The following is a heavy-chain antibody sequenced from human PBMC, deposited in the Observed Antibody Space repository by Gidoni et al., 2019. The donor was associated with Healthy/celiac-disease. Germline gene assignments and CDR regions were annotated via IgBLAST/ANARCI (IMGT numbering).Heavy chain of an antibody. D-gene: IGHD3-10*01. J-gene: IGHJ4*02. V-gene: IGHV4-31*03. CDR2: IYYSGST. CDR3: ATSSTMVRGVITY. CDR1: GGSISSGGYY. Sequence: QVQLQESGPGLVKPSQTLSLTCPVSGGSISSGGYYWSWIRQHTGKGLEWIGYIYYSGSTYYNPSLKSRVTISVDTSKNQFSLKLSSVTAADTAVYYCATSSTMVRGVITYWGQGTLVTVSS.